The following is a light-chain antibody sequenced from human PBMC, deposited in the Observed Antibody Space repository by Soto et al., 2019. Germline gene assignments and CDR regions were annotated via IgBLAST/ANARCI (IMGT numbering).Light chain of an antibody. V-gene: IGKV1-9*01. J-gene: IGKJ5*01. CDR2: AAS. CDR3: QQLKSFPHLN. CDR1: QGIRSY. Sequence: DIQLTQSPSFLSASVGDRVTITCRASQGIRSYLAWYQQKPGKAPKLLIYAASTLQSGVPSRFSGSGSGTEFTLTISSLQPEDFATYYCQQLKSFPHLNFGQGTRLEIK.